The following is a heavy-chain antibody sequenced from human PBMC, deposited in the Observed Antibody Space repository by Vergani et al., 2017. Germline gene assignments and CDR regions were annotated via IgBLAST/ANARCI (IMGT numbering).Heavy chain of an antibody. CDR1: GGSISSGGYY. Sequence: QVQLQESGPGLVKPSQTLSLTCTVSGGSISSGGYYWSWIRQHPGKGLEWIGYIYTSGSTNYNPSLKSRVTISVDTSKNQFSLKLSSVTAADPAVYYCPRVGGSCTITSCYTHYWYFDLWGRGTLVTVSS. D-gene: IGHD2-2*02. J-gene: IGHJ2*01. V-gene: IGHV4-31*03. CDR2: IYTSGST. CDR3: PRVGGSCTITSCYTHYWYFDL.